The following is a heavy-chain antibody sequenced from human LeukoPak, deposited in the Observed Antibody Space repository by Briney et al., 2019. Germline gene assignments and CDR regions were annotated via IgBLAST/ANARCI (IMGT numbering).Heavy chain of an antibody. CDR3: AKSYNGYESKPDY. CDR2: ISNSGGRT. V-gene: IGHV3-23*01. CDR1: GFTFSSYA. J-gene: IGHJ4*02. D-gene: IGHD5-12*01. Sequence: GGSLRLSCAASGFTFSSYAMSWVRQAPGKGLEWVSSISNSGGRTFYTDSVKGRFTISRDNSKITLYLQINSLRAEDTAVYYCAKSYNGYESKPDYWGQGTLVTVSS.